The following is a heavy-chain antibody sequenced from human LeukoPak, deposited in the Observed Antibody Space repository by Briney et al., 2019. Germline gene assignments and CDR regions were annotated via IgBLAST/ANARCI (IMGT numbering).Heavy chain of an antibody. J-gene: IGHJ4*02. D-gene: IGHD4-17*01. CDR2: IYYSGST. Sequence: PSETLSLTCTVSGGSISSSSYYWGWIRQPPGKGLEWIGSIYYSGSTYYNPSLKSRVTISVDTSKNQFSLKLSSVTAADTAVYYCARGQDYGDHGVAFDYWGQGTLVTVSS. CDR3: ARGQDYGDHGVAFDY. V-gene: IGHV4-39*01. CDR1: GGSISSSSYY.